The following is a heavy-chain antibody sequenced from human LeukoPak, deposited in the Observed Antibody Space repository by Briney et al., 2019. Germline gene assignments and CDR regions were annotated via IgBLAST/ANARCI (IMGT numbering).Heavy chain of an antibody. CDR3: ARALPSYYYGSGALDY. D-gene: IGHD3-10*01. J-gene: IGHJ4*02. V-gene: IGHV7-4-1*02. CDR1: GCTFTSYA. Sequence: GASVKVSCKASGCTFTSYAMNWVRQAPGQGLEWMGWINTNTGNPTYAQGFTGRFVFSLDTSVSTAYLQISSLKAEDTAVYYCARALPSYYYGSGALDYWGQGTLVTASS. CDR2: INTNTGNP.